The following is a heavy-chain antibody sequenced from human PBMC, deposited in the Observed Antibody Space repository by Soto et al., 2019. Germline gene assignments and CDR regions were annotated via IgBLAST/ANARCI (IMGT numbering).Heavy chain of an antibody. V-gene: IGHV1-69*13. CDR1: GYTFTSYG. CDR2: IIPIFGTA. D-gene: IGHD6-13*01. Sequence: QVQLVQSGAEVKKPGASVKVSCKASGYTFTSYGISWVRQAPGQGLEWMGGIIPIFGTANYAQKFQGRVTITADESTSTAYMELSSLRSEDTAVYYCARDQGAAAGSRDYYYYGMDVWGQGTTVTVSS. CDR3: ARDQGAAAGSRDYYYYGMDV. J-gene: IGHJ6*02.